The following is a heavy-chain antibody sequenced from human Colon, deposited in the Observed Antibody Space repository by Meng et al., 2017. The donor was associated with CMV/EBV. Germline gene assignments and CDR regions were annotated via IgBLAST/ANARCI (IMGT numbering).Heavy chain of an antibody. CDR2: INSNSGFV. CDR1: GFTFSSYA. V-gene: IGHV3-20*01. J-gene: IGHJ6*02. Sequence: GESLKISCAASGFTFSSYAMSWVRQAPGKGLEWVSGINSNSGFVAYADTVKGRFTISRDNAKNSLYLEMNNLRTEDTALYHCARREYPLGMDVWGQGTTVTVSS. D-gene: IGHD2-2*01. CDR3: ARREYPLGMDV.